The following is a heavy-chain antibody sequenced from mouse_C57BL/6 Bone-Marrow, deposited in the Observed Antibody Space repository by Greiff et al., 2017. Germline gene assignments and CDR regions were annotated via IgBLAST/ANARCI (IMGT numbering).Heavy chain of an antibody. J-gene: IGHJ3*01. CDR2: IDPSDSET. V-gene: IGHV1-52*01. Sequence: HVQLQQPGAELVRPGSSVKLSCKASGYTFTSYWMHWVKQRPIQGLEWIGNIDPSDSETHYNQKFKDKATLTVDKSSSTAYMQLSSLTSEDSAVYYCARGWYSWFAYWGQGTLVTVSA. CDR3: ARGWYSWFAY. D-gene: IGHD2-1*01. CDR1: GYTFTSYW.